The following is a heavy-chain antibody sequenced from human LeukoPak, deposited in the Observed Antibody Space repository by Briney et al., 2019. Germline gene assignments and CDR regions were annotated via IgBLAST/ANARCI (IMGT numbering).Heavy chain of an antibody. V-gene: IGHV3-66*03. J-gene: IGHJ5*01. Sequence: GWSLARARAGSGFSVSKLYMKCVRQAQGTLLHQISLIRDSGATFYADSVKGRFTISRDNSKTTIYLQMNRLRVEGTAVYFCARDRAVTQVWVEFDSWGQGTQVTVSS. CDR1: GFSVSKLY. CDR3: ARDRAVTQVWVEFDS. D-gene: IGHD3-16*01. CDR2: IRDSGAT.